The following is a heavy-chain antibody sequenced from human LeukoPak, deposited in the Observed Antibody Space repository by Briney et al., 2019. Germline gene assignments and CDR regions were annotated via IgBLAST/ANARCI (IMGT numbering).Heavy chain of an antibody. Sequence: ASVKVSCKASGYTFTSYDINWVRQATGQGLEWMGWINPNSGGTNYAQKFQGRVTMTWDTSISTAYMELSRLRSDDTAVYYCARGYCSSTSCYHLPFDYWGQGTLVTVSS. CDR3: ARGYCSSTSCYHLPFDY. J-gene: IGHJ4*02. D-gene: IGHD2-2*01. V-gene: IGHV1-2*02. CDR1: GYTFTSYD. CDR2: INPNSGGT.